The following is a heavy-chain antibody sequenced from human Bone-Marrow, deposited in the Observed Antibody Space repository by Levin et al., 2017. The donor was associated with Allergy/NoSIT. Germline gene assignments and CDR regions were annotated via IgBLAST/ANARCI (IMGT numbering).Heavy chain of an antibody. CDR1: GFTISTYT. CDR2: ITSSSSYI. Sequence: SGGSLRLSCADSGFTISTYTMNWVRQAPGKGLEWISSITSSSSYIYYADSVKGRFTISRDNAKNSLYLQMNSLRAEDTAVYYCARGGGEKDYWGQGTLVTVSS. D-gene: IGHD7-27*01. J-gene: IGHJ4*02. CDR3: ARGGGEKDY. V-gene: IGHV3-21*01.